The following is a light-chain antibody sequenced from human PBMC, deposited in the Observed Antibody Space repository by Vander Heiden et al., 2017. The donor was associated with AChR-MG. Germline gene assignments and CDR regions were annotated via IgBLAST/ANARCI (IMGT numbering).Light chain of an antibody. V-gene: IGKV3-20*01. CDR1: QSVSSSY. CDR2: GAS. J-gene: IGKJ1*01. Sequence: RQRPGTPALSPGERATLSCRASQSVSSSYLAWYQQNPGQAPKLLIYGASSRATGIPDRFSGSGSGTDFTLTISRLEPEDFAVYYCQQYGSSPQTFGQGTKVEIK. CDR3: QQYGSSPQT.